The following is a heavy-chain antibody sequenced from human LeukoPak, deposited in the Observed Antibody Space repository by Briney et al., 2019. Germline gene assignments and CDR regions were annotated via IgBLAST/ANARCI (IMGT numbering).Heavy chain of an antibody. Sequence: SETLSLTCTVSGGSISSYYWSWIRQPAGKGLEWIGRIYTSGSTNYNPSLKSRVTMSVDTSKNQFSLKLSSVTAADTAVYYCARKPIVNSAWYYFDYWGQGTLVTVSS. J-gene: IGHJ4*02. V-gene: IGHV4-4*07. CDR1: GGSISSYY. CDR3: ARKPIVNSAWYYFDY. CDR2: IYTSGST. D-gene: IGHD3-22*01.